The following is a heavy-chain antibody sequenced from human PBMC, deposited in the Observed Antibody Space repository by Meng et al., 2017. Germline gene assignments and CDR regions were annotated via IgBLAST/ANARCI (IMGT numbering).Heavy chain of an antibody. CDR1: GFTFSNYS. V-gene: IGHV3-21*01. CDR3: ARFETVGVATGDF. Sequence: EVQLVESGGGLVTPGGYLRFSCAASGFTFSNYSMNWVRQAPGKGLEWVSSISSDSRYIFYADSVKGRFTISRDNAKNSLYLLMIGLSPEDTAVFYCARFETVGVATGDFWGQGTLVTVSS. D-gene: IGHD2-15*01. CDR2: ISSDSRYI. J-gene: IGHJ4*02.